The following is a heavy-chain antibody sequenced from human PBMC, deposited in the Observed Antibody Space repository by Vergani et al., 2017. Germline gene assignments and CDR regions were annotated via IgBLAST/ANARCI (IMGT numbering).Heavy chain of an antibody. CDR3: ARDLVDSSGYYNYYYGMDV. CDR1: GGSISSSSYY. CDR2: IYYSGST. Sequence: QVQLQQWGAGLLKPSETLSLTCAVYGGSISSSSYYWGWIRQPPGKGLEWIGSIYYSGSTYYNPSLKSRVTISVDTSKNQFSLKLSSVTAADTAVYYCARDLVDSSGYYNYYYGMDVWGQGTTVTVSS. J-gene: IGHJ6*02. D-gene: IGHD3-22*01. V-gene: IGHV4-39*07.